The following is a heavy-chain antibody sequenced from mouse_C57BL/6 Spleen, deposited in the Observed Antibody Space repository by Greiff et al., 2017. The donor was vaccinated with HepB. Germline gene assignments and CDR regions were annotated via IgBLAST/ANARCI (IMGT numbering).Heavy chain of an antibody. CDR1: GFNIKNTY. D-gene: IGHD1-1*01. CDR3: ARDTAVEGYFDV. V-gene: IGHV14-3*01. J-gene: IGHJ1*03. Sequence: VTLKESVAELVRPGASVKLSCTASGFNIKNTYMHWVKQRPEQGLEWIGRIDPANGNTKYAPKFQGKATITADTSSNTAYLQLSSLTSEDAAIYYCARDTAVEGYFDVWGTGTTVTVSS. CDR2: IDPANGNT.